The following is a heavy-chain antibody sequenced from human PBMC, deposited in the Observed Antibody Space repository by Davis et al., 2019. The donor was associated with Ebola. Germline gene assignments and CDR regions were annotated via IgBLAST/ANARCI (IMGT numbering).Heavy chain of an antibody. CDR2: ISGSGGST. CDR3: AKPLPLSSSGYSYYYYYYGMDV. V-gene: IGHV3-23*01. D-gene: IGHD3-22*01. CDR1: GFTFSSYA. J-gene: IGHJ6*02. Sequence: PGGSLRLSCAASGFTFSSYAMSWVRQAPGKGLEWVSAISGSGGSTYYADSVKGRFTISRDNSKNTLYLQMNSLRAEDTAVYYCAKPLPLSSSGYSYYYYYYGMDVWGQGTTVTVSS.